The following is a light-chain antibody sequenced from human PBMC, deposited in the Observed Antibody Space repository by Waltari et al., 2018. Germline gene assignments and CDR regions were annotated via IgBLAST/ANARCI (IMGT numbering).Light chain of an antibody. Sequence: QPVLTQPPSVSGAPGQRVTISCTGSGANFGAGFDGHWYQQLPGGAPKHPISNNNRRPSGVPERFSASKSGTSASLAITGLQAEDEGDYFCQSYDSYWGVVFGGGTKLTVL. CDR2: NNN. CDR1: GANFGAGFD. V-gene: IGLV1-40*01. J-gene: IGLJ3*02. CDR3: QSYDSYWGVV.